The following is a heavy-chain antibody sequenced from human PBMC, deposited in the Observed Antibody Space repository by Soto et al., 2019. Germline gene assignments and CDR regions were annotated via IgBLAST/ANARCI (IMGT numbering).Heavy chain of an antibody. Sequence: GGSLRLSCAASGLSVSNIHMSWVRQAPGKGLERVSLIYSRGETYYADSVKGRFTISRDNSKNTLFLQMSSLTPDDTALYFCARDVERASKWSFDLWGRGTLVTVSS. D-gene: IGHD6-25*01. V-gene: IGHV3-53*05. CDR2: IYSRGET. CDR3: ARDVERASKWSFDL. J-gene: IGHJ2*01. CDR1: GLSVSNIH.